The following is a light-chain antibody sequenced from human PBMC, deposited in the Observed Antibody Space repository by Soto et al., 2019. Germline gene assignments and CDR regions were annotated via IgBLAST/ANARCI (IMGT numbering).Light chain of an antibody. CDR1: QVIRND. J-gene: IGKJ1*01. CDR3: VQDYDYPRT. CDR2: AAS. V-gene: IGKV1-6*01. Sequence: AIQMTQSPSSLSASVGDRVTITCRASQVIRNDLGWYQQKPGKAPKLLIYAASTLPSGVPSRFSGSGSATEFTLTISTLHPDDFATYYCVQDYDYPRTFGQGTKVDIK.